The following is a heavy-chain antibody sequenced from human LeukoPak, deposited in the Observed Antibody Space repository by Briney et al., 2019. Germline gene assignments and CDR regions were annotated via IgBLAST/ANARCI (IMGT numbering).Heavy chain of an antibody. V-gene: IGHV3-23*01. CDR3: AKGIDDWNYGFDY. Sequence: GGSLRLSCAASGFTFSNLAKNWVRQAPGKGLEWVSGISGSGANTYYADSVKGRFTISRDNSKNTLYLQLNSLRAEDTAVYYCAKGIDDWNYGFDYWGQGTLVTVSS. D-gene: IGHD1-7*01. J-gene: IGHJ4*02. CDR2: ISGSGANT. CDR1: GFTFSNLA.